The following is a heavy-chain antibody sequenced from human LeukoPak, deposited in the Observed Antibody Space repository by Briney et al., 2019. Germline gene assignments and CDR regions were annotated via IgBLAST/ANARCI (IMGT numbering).Heavy chain of an antibody. CDR1: GGSISSYY. V-gene: IGHV4-59*01. J-gene: IGHJ1*01. CDR2: IYYSGST. CDR3: ARDLSDYGDPGYFQH. Sequence: SETLSLTCTVSGGSISSYYWSWIRQAPGKGLEWIGYIYYSGSTNYNPSLKSRVIISVDTSKNQFSLKLSSVTAADTAVYYCARDLSDYGDPGYFQHWGQGTLVTVSS. D-gene: IGHD4-17*01.